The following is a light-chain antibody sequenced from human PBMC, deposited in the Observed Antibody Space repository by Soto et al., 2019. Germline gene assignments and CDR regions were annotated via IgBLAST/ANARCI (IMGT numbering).Light chain of an antibody. J-gene: IGKJ1*01. CDR1: QRISTT. CDR2: GAS. CDR3: QQYGSSPWT. V-gene: IGKV3-20*01. Sequence: EIVLTQSPVTLSVSPVERATLSCRASQRISTTLVWYQQKPGQSPRLLIYGASSRATGIPDRFSGSGSGTDFTLTISRLEPEDFAVYYCQQYGSSPWTFGQGTKVDIK.